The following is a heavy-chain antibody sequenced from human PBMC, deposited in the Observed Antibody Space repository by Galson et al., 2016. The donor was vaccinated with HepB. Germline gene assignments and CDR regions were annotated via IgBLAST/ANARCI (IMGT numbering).Heavy chain of an antibody. CDR3: ARGHFGPKWTPHFDS. V-gene: IGHV4-39*01. CDR2: IYYSGTI. CDR1: GDSLNSGCYF. J-gene: IGHJ4*02. Sequence: ETLSLTCTVSGDSLNSGCYFWAWIRQPPGRGLEWITSIYYSGTIYYSPSLKSPVTISTDKANPQLSLRLTSVSAADTAVFYCARGHFGPKWTPHFDSWGQGNLVTVSS. D-gene: IGHD1-26*01.